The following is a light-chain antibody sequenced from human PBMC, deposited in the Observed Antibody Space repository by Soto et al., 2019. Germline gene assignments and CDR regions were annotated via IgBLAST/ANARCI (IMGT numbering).Light chain of an antibody. CDR2: AAS. Sequence: DIQMTQSQSSLSASVGDRVTITCRATQGISHYLAWYQQRPGGVPKLLIHAASTLHSGVSSRFSGSGSGTDFTLTISSLQSEYVGTYYCQKYDNGPFTFGPGTKVDLK. J-gene: IGKJ3*01. CDR3: QKYDNGPFT. V-gene: IGKV1-27*01. CDR1: QGISHY.